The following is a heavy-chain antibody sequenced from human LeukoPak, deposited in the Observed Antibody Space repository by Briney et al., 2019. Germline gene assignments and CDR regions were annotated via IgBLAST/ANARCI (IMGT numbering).Heavy chain of an antibody. J-gene: IGHJ6*02. CDR2: IDTDGRIT. CDR3: VRRGYAMDV. Sequence: PGGSLRLSCLASGFTFSRFWMHWVRHAPGKGLVWVARIDTDGRITSYADSVQGRFTISRDNAKNMLYLQMNSLRVEDTAVYYCVRRGYAMDVWGQGTTVTVSS. V-gene: IGHV3-74*01. CDR1: GFTFSRFW.